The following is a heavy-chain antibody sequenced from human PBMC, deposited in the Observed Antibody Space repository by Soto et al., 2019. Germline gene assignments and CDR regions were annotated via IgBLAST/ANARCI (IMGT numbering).Heavy chain of an antibody. D-gene: IGHD4-17*01. CDR2: ISWNSGSI. Sequence: GGSLRLSCAASGFTFDDYAMHWVRQAPGKGLEWVSGISWNSGSIGYADSVKGRFTISRDSAKNSLYLQMNSLRAEDTALYYCAKDMDHYGDYAQPDAFDIWGQGTMVTVSS. J-gene: IGHJ3*02. CDR3: AKDMDHYGDYAQPDAFDI. V-gene: IGHV3-9*01. CDR1: GFTFDDYA.